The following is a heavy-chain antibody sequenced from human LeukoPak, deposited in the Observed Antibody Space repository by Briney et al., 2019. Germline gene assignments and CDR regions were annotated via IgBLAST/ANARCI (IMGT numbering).Heavy chain of an antibody. CDR1: GYKFTNYY. V-gene: IGHV1-46*01. J-gene: IGHJ4*02. D-gene: IGHD4-17*01. Sequence: ASVKVSCKASGYKFTNYYIHWVRQAPGQGLEWIGIMNPSGGSTNYAQKFQGRVTMTRDTTTSTVYMELSSLRSDDTAVYFCAREPYGDYVGPGDYWGQGTLVTVSS. CDR3: AREPYGDYVGPGDY. CDR2: MNPSGGST.